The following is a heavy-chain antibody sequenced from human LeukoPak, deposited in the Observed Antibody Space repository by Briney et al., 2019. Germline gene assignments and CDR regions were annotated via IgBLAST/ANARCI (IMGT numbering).Heavy chain of an antibody. D-gene: IGHD1-26*01. CDR3: AKIRTQVGATTPFDY. Sequence: GGSLRLSCAASGFTFSSYAMSWVRQAPGKGLEWVSAISGSGGSTYYADSVKGRFTISRDNSKNTLYLQMNSLRAEDTAVYYCAKIRTQVGATTPFDYWGQGTLVTVSS. CDR1: GFTFSSYA. J-gene: IGHJ4*02. V-gene: IGHV3-23*01. CDR2: ISGSGGST.